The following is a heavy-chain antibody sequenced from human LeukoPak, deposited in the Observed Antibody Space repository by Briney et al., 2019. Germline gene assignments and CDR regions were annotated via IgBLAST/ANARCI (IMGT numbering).Heavy chain of an antibody. CDR1: GGSISSGGYY. Sequence: SETLSLTCTVSGGSISSGGYYWSWIRQHPGKGLEWIGYIYYSGSTYYNPSLKSRVTISVDTSKNQFSLKLSSVTAADTAVYYCAKRTSENYYFDYWGQGNLVTVSS. CDR3: AKRTSENYYFDY. J-gene: IGHJ4*02. V-gene: IGHV4-31*03. D-gene: IGHD1-7*01. CDR2: IYYSGST.